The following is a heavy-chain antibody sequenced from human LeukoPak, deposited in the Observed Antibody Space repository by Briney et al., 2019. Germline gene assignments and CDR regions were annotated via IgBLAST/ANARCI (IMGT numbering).Heavy chain of an antibody. CDR1: GFTFSSYA. CDR2: ISYDGSNK. J-gene: IGHJ3*02. V-gene: IGHV3-30-3*01. CDR3: ARHVSYCGGDCPTGAFDI. Sequence: GGSLRLSCAASGFTFSSYAMHWVRQAPGKGLEWVAVISYDGSNKYYADSVKGRFTISRDNSKNTLYLQMNSLRAEDTAVYYCARHVSYCGGDCPTGAFDIWGQGTMVTVSS. D-gene: IGHD2-21*02.